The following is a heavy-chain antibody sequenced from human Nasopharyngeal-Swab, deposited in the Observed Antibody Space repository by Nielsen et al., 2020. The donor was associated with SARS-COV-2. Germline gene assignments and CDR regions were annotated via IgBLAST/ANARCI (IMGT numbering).Heavy chain of an antibody. V-gene: IGHV4-39*07. Sequence: SETLSLTCTVSGGSISSSSYYWGWIRQPPGKGLEWIGSIYYSGSTYYNPSLKSRVTISVDTSKNQFSLKLSSVTAADTAAYYCAREGNWNSRWFDPWGQGTLVTVSS. CDR1: GGSISSSSYY. CDR3: AREGNWNSRWFDP. D-gene: IGHD1-20*01. CDR2: IYYSGST. J-gene: IGHJ5*02.